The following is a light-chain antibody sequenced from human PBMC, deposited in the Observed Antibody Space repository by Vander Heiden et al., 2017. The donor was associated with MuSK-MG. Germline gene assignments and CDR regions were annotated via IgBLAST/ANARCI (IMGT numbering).Light chain of an antibody. CDR3: QQGSTTPPT. CDR2: AAS. V-gene: IGKV1-39*01. Sequence: DIQMTQSPLSLSAYVGDRVTITCRASQSIISFLNWYQQKPGKAPNLLIFAASILQSGVPSRFNGSGSGTDFTLTISSLQPEDFATYYCQQGSTTPPTFGQGTRLEIK. CDR1: QSIISF. J-gene: IGKJ2*01.